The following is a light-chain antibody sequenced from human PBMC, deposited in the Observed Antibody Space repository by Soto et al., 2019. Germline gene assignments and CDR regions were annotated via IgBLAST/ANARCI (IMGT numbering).Light chain of an antibody. CDR3: QQSVSSPFT. V-gene: IGKV1-39*01. J-gene: IGKJ3*01. CDR1: QNIGNY. CDR2: SAS. Sequence: DIQMTQSPSSLSASVGDRVTITCRASQNIGNYLNWYQQNPGKAPRLLIYSASSLQSGVPSRFSASGSGTDFTLTISSLQSEDFATYFCQQSVSSPFTFGPGTKVDIK.